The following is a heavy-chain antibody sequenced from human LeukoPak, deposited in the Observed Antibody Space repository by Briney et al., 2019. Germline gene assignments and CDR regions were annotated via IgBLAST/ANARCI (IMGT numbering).Heavy chain of an antibody. J-gene: IGHJ5*02. Sequence: ASVKVSCKASGYTFTSYGISWVRQAPGQGLEWMGWISAYNGNTNYAQKFQGRVTMTTDTSTSTAYMELRSLRSDDTAVYYCARGEYSGYDYYSELLDPWGQGTLVTVSS. V-gene: IGHV1-18*04. CDR2: ISAYNGNT. D-gene: IGHD5-12*01. CDR3: ARGEYSGYDYYSELLDP. CDR1: GYTFTSYG.